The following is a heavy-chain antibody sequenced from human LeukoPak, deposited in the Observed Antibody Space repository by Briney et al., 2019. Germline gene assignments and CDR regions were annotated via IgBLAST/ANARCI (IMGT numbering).Heavy chain of an antibody. J-gene: IGHJ6*03. D-gene: IGHD2-2*01. V-gene: IGHV1-46*01. Sequence: GASVKVSCKASGYTFTSYYMHWVRQAPGQGLEWMGIINPSGGSTSYAQKFQGRVTMTRDTSTSTVYMELSSLRSEDTAVYYCAVPAAPPSDYYYYMDVWGKGTTVTVSS. CDR3: AVPAAPPSDYYYYMDV. CDR1: GYTFTSYY. CDR2: INPSGGST.